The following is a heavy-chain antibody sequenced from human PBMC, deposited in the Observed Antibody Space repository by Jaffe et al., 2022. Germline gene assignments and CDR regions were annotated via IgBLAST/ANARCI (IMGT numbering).Heavy chain of an antibody. CDR1: GGSISSISHY. V-gene: IGHV4-39*01. J-gene: IGHJ1*01. Sequence: QLQLQESGPGLVRPSETLSLTCTVSGGSISSISHYWGWIRQPPGKGLEWIGSIYYSGNTYYNPSLESRVTVSVDKSRNQFTLRLTSVTAADTAVYYCARSTGYISGWYIGHFQPWGQGTLVTVSS. CDR3: ARSTGYISGWYIGHFQP. D-gene: IGHD6-19*01. CDR2: IYYSGNT.